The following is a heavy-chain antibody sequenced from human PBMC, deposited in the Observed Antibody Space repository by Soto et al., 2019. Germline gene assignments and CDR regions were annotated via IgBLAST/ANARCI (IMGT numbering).Heavy chain of an antibody. CDR1: GYMFTSYA. CDR3: ARDLPDLPYRWFDP. D-gene: IGHD4-4*01. Sequence: GASVKVSCKASGYMFTSYAMHWVGQSPGQSLESMGCINAANGNTKSSHTFQGRVTITRDTSASTAYMELSSLRSEHTVVYYCARDLPDLPYRWFDPWGQGTLVTVSS. J-gene: IGHJ5*02. CDR2: INAANGNT. V-gene: IGHV1-3*01.